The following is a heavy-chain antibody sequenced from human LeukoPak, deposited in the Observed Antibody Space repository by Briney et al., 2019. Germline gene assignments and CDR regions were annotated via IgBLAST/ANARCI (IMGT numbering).Heavy chain of an antibody. CDR3: AELGITMIGGV. V-gene: IGHV3-48*03. Sequence: GSLRLSCAASGFTFSSYEMNWVRQAPGKGLEWVSYISSSGSTIYYADSVKGRFTISRDIAKNSLYLQMNSLRVEDTAVYYCAELGITMIGGVWGKGTTVTISS. CDR1: GFTFSSYE. D-gene: IGHD3-10*02. J-gene: IGHJ6*04. CDR2: ISSSGSTI.